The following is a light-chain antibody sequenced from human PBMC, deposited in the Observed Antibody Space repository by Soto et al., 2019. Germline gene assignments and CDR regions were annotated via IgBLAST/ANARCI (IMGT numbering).Light chain of an antibody. CDR2: GAS. CDR1: QDIRND. Sequence: IQVAQSPPFLSASVGDTVTLTCRASQDIRNDLGWYQQKPGRAPKLLIYGASNLQSGVPSRFSGSVSGTDLTLTISSLQPEDFATYYCLQDYNFPQTFGQGTKVEIK. V-gene: IGKV1-6*01. CDR3: LQDYNFPQT. J-gene: IGKJ1*01.